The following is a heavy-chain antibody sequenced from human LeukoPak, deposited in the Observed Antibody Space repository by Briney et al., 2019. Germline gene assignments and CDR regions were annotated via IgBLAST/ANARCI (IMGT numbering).Heavy chain of an antibody. J-gene: IGHJ3*02. CDR2: ISSSSSYI. V-gene: IGHV3-21*01. CDR3: ARDRTPRDGFFDAFDI. D-gene: IGHD5-24*01. CDR1: GFTFSSYS. Sequence: GGSLRLSCAASGFTFSSYSMNWVRQAPGKGLEWVSSISSSSSYIYYADSVKGRFTISRDNAKNSLYLQMNSLRAEDTAVYYCARDRTPRDGFFDAFDIWGQGTMVTVSS.